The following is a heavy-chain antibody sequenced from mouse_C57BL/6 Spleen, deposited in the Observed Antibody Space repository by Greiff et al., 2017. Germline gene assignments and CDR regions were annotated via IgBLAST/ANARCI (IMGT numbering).Heavy chain of an antibody. D-gene: IGHD1-1*01. CDR1: GYSITSGYY. CDR3: ARAGSSYWYFDV. J-gene: IGHJ1*03. V-gene: IGHV3-6*01. Sequence: EVKVEESGPGLVKPSQSLSLTCSVTGYSITSGYYWNWIRQFPGNKLEWMGYISYDGSNNYNPSHKNQISITLDTSKNQVFLKLNSVTTEDTATYYCARAGSSYWYFDVWGTGTTLTVSS. CDR2: ISYDGSN.